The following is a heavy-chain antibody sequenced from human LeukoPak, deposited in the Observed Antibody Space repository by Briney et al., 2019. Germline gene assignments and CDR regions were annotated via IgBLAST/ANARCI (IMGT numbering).Heavy chain of an antibody. J-gene: IGHJ5*02. V-gene: IGHV1-2*02. CDR1: GYTFTGYY. D-gene: IGHD6-13*01. CDR2: INPNSGGT. CDR3: ASATPGRNIAAAGTIWFDP. Sequence: ASVKVSCKASGYTFTGYYMHWVRQAPGQGLEWMGWINPNSGGTNYAQKFQGRVTMTRDMSTSTVYMELCSLRSEDTAVYYCASATPGRNIAAAGTIWFDPWGQGTLVTVSS.